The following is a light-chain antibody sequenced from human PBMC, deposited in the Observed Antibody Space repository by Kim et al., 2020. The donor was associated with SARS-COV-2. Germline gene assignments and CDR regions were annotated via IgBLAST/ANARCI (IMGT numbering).Light chain of an antibody. Sequence: ASVGERVTITRRARQDISNYLAWFQLKPGKAPRLLIYAASALQPGVPSRFSGSGSGTEFTLTVTSLQPEDVATYYCQKCDSAPWTFGQGTKVDSK. J-gene: IGKJ1*01. CDR1: QDISNY. V-gene: IGKV1-27*01. CDR3: QKCDSAPWT. CDR2: AAS.